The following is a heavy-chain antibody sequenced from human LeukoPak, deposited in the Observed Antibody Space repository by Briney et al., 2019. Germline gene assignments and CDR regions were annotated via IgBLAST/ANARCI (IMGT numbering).Heavy chain of an antibody. D-gene: IGHD3-9*01. J-gene: IGHJ4*02. Sequence: PPGSLTPSCAASGFTFTSYAMSWVRQAPEKGLEWVSSITDSGRIAYYADSVKGRFTISRDNSKNTLYLQMNSLRAEDTAIYYCASGSDWFQHYWGQWVLVTVSS. CDR2: ITDSGRIA. CDR3: ASGSDWFQHY. CDR1: GFTFTSYA. V-gene: IGHV3-23*01.